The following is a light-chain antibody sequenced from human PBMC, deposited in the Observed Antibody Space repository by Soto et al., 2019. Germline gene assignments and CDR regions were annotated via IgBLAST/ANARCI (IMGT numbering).Light chain of an antibody. CDR1: QSVSSSY. Sequence: EIVLTQSPGTLSLSPGERATLSCRASQSVSSSYLAWYQQKPGQAPRLLIYGPYSRATVIPDRFSGSWSGTDFTLTISRLEPEDFAVYYCQQYGSSLLYTFGQGTKLEIK. V-gene: IGKV3-20*01. J-gene: IGKJ2*01. CDR3: QQYGSSLLYT. CDR2: GPY.